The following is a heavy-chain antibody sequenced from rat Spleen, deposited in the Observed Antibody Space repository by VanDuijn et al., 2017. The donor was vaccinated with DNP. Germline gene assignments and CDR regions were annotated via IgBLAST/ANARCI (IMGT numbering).Heavy chain of an antibody. CDR3: VRERRGVDY. Sequence: EVRLVESGGGLVQPGGSLKLSCVASGFNFNDYWMGWVRQAPGKGLDWIAEINKDSTTIKYIPSLRDKLTISRDNVKNTLYLQMSRLGSEDTAIYYCVRERRGVDYWGQGVMVTVSS. CDR2: INKDSTTI. J-gene: IGHJ2*01. D-gene: IGHD4-3*01. CDR1: GFNFNDYW. V-gene: IGHV4-2*01.